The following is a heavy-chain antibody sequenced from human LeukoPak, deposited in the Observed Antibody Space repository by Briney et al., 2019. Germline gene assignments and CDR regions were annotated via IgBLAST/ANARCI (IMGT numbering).Heavy chain of an antibody. D-gene: IGHD3-22*01. CDR3: TRATGYYYDSSGYYFDY. V-gene: IGHV3-49*03. Sequence: GGSLRLSCTASGFTFGDYAMSWFRQAPGKGVEGVGFIRSKAYGGTTEYAASVKGRFTISRDDSKSIAYLQMNSLKTEDTAVYYCTRATGYYYDSSGYYFDYWGQGTLVTVSS. J-gene: IGHJ4*02. CDR2: IRSKAYGGTT. CDR1: GFTFGDYA.